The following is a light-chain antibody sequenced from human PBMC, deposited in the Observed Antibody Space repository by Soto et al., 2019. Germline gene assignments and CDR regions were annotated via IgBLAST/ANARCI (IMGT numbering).Light chain of an antibody. CDR3: QQYGSSGT. J-gene: IGKJ1*01. Sequence: EIVLTQSPATLSLSPGERATLSCRASQSVSSYLAWYQQKPGQDPRLLIYGASNRATGIPDRFSGSGSGTDFTLTISRLEPEDFAVYYCQQYGSSGTFGQGTKVDIK. CDR1: QSVSSY. CDR2: GAS. V-gene: IGKV3-20*01.